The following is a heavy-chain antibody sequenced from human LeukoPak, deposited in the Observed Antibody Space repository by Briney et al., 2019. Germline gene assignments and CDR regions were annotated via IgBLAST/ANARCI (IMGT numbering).Heavy chain of an antibody. CDR3: ARDQAFDI. V-gene: IGHV4-38-2*02. CDR1: GYSISSGYY. Sequence: SETLSLTCTVSGYSISSGYYWGWIRQPPGKGLEWIGSIYYSGSTYYNPSLKSRVTISVDTSKNQFSLKLSSVTAADTAVYYCARDQAFDIWGQGTMVTVSS. CDR2: IYYSGST. J-gene: IGHJ3*02.